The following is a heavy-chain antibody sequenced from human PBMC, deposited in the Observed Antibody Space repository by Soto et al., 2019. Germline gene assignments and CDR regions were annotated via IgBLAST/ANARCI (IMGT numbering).Heavy chain of an antibody. CDR3: AKDSKERSLVDAFDI. CDR2: ISGSGSST. V-gene: IGHV3-23*01. CDR1: GFTFSSYA. Sequence: QTGGSLRLSCAASGFTFSSYAMSWVRQAPGKGLEWVSGISGSGSSTYYADSVKGRFTFSRDNSKNTLYLQMSSLRVEDTAVYYCAKDSKERSLVDAFDIWGQGTMVTVSS. J-gene: IGHJ3*02.